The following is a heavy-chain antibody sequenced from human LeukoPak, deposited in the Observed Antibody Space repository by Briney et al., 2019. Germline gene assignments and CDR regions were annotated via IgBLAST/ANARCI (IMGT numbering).Heavy chain of an antibody. V-gene: IGHV1-2*02. CDR1: GYTFTGYY. D-gene: IGHD2-2*01. Sequence: ASVKVSCKASGYTFTGYYMHWVRQAPGQGLEWMGWINPNSGGTNYAQKFQGRVTMTRDTSISTAYMELSRLRSDDTAVYYCARCSREVVPAAIYYYYYYMDVWGKGTTVTVSS. CDR3: ARCSREVVPAAIYYYYYYMDV. CDR2: INPNSGGT. J-gene: IGHJ6*03.